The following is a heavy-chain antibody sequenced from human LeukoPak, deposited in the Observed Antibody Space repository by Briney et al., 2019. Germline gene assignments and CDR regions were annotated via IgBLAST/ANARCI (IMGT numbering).Heavy chain of an antibody. CDR2: IRSKAYGGTT. V-gene: IGHV3-49*04. J-gene: IGHJ5*02. CDR1: GFTFGDYA. D-gene: IGHD2-21*01. CDR3: TRDRNIVVP. Sequence: PGGSLRLSCTASGFTFGDYAMSWVRQAPGKGLEGVGFIRSKAYGGTTEYAASVKGRFTISRDDSKSIAYLQMNSLKTEDTAVYYCTRDRNIVVPWGQGTLVTVSS.